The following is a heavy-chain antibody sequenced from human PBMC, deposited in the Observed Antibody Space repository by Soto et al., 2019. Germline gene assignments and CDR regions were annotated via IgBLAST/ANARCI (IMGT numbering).Heavy chain of an antibody. V-gene: IGHV5-51*01. J-gene: IGHJ6*03. D-gene: IGHD2-2*01. CDR2: IYPGDSDT. CDR1: GYSFTSYW. CDR3: ARHGIVVVPAARSLNYHYYYMDG. Sequence: PGESLKISCKGSGYSFTSYWIGWVRQMPGKGLEWMGIIYPGDSDTRYSPSFQGQVTISADKSISTAYLQWSSLKASDTAMYYCARHGIVVVPAARSLNYHYYYMDGWGKGTTVNVFS.